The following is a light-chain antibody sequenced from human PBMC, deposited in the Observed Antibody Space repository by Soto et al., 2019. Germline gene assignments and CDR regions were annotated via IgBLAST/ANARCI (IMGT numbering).Light chain of an antibody. CDR2: KAS. V-gene: IGKV1-5*03. J-gene: IGKJ4*01. CDR1: QSITNW. CDR3: QQYDNYPLT. Sequence: DIQMTQSPSTLSASVGDRVTITCRASQSITNWLAWYQQRPGKAPNLLIYKASNLESGVPSRFSGSGSGTEFTLTINSLQPDDFATYYCQQYDNYPLTFGGGTQIEIK.